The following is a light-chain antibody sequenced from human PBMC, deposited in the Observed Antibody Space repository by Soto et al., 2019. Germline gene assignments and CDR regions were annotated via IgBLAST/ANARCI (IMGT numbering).Light chain of an antibody. Sequence: EIVLTQSPGTLSLSPGERATLSCRASQSVTGSFLAWYQQKPGQAPRLLIYGASSRATGIPDRFSGSESGTDYTLTIARLEPEDFAMYYYQQYGGSPRTFGQGTKVEMK. CDR1: QSVTGSF. CDR2: GAS. CDR3: QQYGGSPRT. V-gene: IGKV3-20*01. J-gene: IGKJ1*01.